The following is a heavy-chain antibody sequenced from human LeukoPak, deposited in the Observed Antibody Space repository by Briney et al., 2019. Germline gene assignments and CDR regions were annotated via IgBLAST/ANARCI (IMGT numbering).Heavy chain of an antibody. Sequence: ASVKVSCKASGNTFTSYAMHWVRQAPGQRLEWMGWINAGNGNTKYSQKFQSRVTITRDTSASTAYMELSSLRSEDTAVYYCARWAGGSGWYFFDYWGQGTLVTVSS. CDR2: INAGNGNT. CDR3: ARWAGGSGWYFFDY. V-gene: IGHV1-3*01. D-gene: IGHD6-19*01. J-gene: IGHJ4*02. CDR1: GNTFTSYA.